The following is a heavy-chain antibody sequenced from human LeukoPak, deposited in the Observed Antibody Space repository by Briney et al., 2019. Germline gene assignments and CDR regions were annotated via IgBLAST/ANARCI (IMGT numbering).Heavy chain of an antibody. Sequence: PGGSLRLSCAASGFTFSSYSMNWVRQAPGKGLEWVSSISSSSSYIYYADSVKGRFTIPRDNAKNSLYLQMNSLRAEDTAVYYCARVPYCSSTSCYIDDYWGQGTLATVSS. CDR2: ISSSSSYI. D-gene: IGHD2-2*02. J-gene: IGHJ4*02. CDR1: GFTFSSYS. CDR3: ARVPYCSSTSCYIDDY. V-gene: IGHV3-21*01.